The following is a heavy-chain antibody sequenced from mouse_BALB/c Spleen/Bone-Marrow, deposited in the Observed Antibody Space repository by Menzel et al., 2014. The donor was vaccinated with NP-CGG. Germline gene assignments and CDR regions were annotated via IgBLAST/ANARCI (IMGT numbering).Heavy chain of an antibody. V-gene: IGHV14-3*02. D-gene: IGHD2-14*01. Sequence: EVMLVESGAELVKPGASVKLSCTASGFNIKDTYMHWVKQRPEQGLEWIGRIDPANGNTKYDPKFQGKATITADTSSNTAYLQLSSLTSEDTAVYYCARYYRYWYYAMDYWGQGTSVTVSS. CDR3: ARYYRYWYYAMDY. CDR1: GFNIKDTY. J-gene: IGHJ4*01. CDR2: IDPANGNT.